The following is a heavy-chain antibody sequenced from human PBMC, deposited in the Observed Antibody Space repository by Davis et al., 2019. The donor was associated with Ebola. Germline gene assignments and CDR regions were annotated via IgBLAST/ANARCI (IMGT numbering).Heavy chain of an antibody. Sequence: ASVKVSCKASGYTFTGYYMHWVRQAPGQGLEWMGWISPNSGGTNYAQKFQGWVTMTRDTSISTAYMELSRLRSDDTAVYYCARVRTGYGTRFDYWGQGTLVTVSS. D-gene: IGHD3/OR15-3a*01. J-gene: IGHJ4*02. CDR1: GYTFTGYY. CDR2: ISPNSGGT. CDR3: ARVRTGYGTRFDY. V-gene: IGHV1-2*04.